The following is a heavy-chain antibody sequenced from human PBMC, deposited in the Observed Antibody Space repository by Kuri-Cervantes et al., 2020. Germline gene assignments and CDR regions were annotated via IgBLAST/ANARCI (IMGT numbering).Heavy chain of an antibody. CDR3: ARGRQYYYYYYMDV. CDR1: GGSISSDNW. V-gene: IGHV4-4*02. J-gene: IGHJ6*03. Sequence: SETLSLTCGVSGGSISSDNWWSWVRQPPGKGLEWIGSIYHSGSTYYNPSLKSRVTISVDTSKNQFSLKLSSVTAADTAVYYCARGRQYYYYYYMDVWGKGTTVTVSS. CDR2: IYHSGST.